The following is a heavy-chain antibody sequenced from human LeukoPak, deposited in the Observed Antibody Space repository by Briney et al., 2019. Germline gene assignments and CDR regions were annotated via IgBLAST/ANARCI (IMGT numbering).Heavy chain of an antibody. Sequence: GGSLRLSCAASGFTFSDYYMTWIRQAPGKGLEWVSYVTSTATTYYADSVKGRFTISRDNAKTSLYLQMNSLRAEDTAVYYCARDLGPHSSSPNSGAFDIWGQGTMVTVSS. J-gene: IGHJ3*02. CDR3: ARDLGPHSSSPNSGAFDI. CDR1: GFTFSDYY. V-gene: IGHV3-11*04. CDR2: VTSTATT. D-gene: IGHD6-6*01.